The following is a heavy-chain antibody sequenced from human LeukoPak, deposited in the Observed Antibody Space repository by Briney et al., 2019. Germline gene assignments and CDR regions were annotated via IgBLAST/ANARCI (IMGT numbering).Heavy chain of an antibody. V-gene: IGHV3-30*03. J-gene: IGHJ4*02. D-gene: IGHD6-13*01. CDR1: GFTFSSYG. CDR2: ISYDGSNK. CDR3: ASGLLGRAVGYSSSSIPYYFDY. Sequence: PGGSLRLSCAASGFTFSSYGMHWVRQAPGKGLEWVAVISYDGSNKYYADSVKGRFTISRDNSKNTLYLQMNSLRAEDTAVYYCASGLLGRAVGYSSSSIPYYFDYWGQGTLVTVSS.